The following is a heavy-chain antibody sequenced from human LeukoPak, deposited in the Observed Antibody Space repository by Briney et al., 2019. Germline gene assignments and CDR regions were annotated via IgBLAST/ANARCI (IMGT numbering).Heavy chain of an antibody. D-gene: IGHD4-17*01. V-gene: IGHV4-39*07. CDR1: GGSISSSSYY. J-gene: IGHJ3*02. Sequence: SETLSLTCTVSGGSISSSSYYWGWIRQPPGKGLEWIGSINYSGSTYYSPSLKSRVTISVDTSKNQFSLKVSSVTAADTAVYHCARRTVAMALYAFDIWGQGTMVTVSS. CDR3: ARRTVAMALYAFDI. CDR2: INYSGST.